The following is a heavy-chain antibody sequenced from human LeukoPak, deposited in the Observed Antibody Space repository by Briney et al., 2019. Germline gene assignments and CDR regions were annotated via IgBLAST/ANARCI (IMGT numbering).Heavy chain of an antibody. CDR1: GFTFNNYA. Sequence: AGGSLRLSCVASGFTFNNYAMSWVRQAPGRGLEWASSTAGSGISKDYADSVKGRFTISRDNSKNTLYLQMNSLRAEDTAVYHCARDRTFDFLFDYWGQGTLVTVSS. CDR3: ARDRTFDFLFDY. J-gene: IGHJ4*02. D-gene: IGHD3-16*01. CDR2: TAGSGISK. V-gene: IGHV3-23*01.